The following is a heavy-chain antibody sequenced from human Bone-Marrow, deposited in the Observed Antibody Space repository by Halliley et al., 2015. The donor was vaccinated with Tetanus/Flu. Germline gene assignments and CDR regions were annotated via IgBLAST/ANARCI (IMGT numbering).Heavy chain of an antibody. CDR2: FLGGGGP. D-gene: IGHD2-8*01. Sequence: KGVEWVSFFLGGGGPHYADSVKGRFTHSRDASKNKLYLQMNNLRAEDTAVYYRAEEFDHGFHHWGQGTLVTVSS. CDR3: AEEFDHGFHH. J-gene: IGHJ4*02. V-gene: IGHV3-53*01.